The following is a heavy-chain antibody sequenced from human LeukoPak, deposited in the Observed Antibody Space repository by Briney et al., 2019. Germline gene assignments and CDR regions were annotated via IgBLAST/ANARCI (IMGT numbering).Heavy chain of an antibody. CDR1: GGTFSSYA. CDR2: IIPILGIA. V-gene: IGHV1-69*04. J-gene: IGHJ4*02. CDR3: ARAGMIVEPSAQNDY. Sequence: SVKVSCKASGGTFSSYAISWVRQAPGQGLEWMGRIIPILGIANYAQKFQGRVTITANKSTSTAYMELSSLRSDDTAVYYCARAGMIVEPSAQNDYWGQGTLVTVSS. D-gene: IGHD3-22*01.